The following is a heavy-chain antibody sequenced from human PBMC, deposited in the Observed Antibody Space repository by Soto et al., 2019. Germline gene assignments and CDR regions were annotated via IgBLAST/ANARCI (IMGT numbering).Heavy chain of an antibody. J-gene: IGHJ4*02. Sequence: LRLSCVASGFTFRNFGMHWVRQAPGKGLEWVAVISNDENIKQYADSVRGRFAIARDNSKNTLYLQVTSLRAEDTAIYYCARGLRSVLDYWGEGAMVTVYS. CDR2: ISNDENIK. CDR1: GFTFRNFG. V-gene: IGHV3-33*01. CDR3: ARGLRSVLDY. D-gene: IGHD6-6*01.